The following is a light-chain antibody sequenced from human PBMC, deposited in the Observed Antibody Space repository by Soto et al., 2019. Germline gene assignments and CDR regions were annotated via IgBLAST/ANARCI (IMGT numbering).Light chain of an antibody. CDR2: GAS. Sequence: EIVMTQSPATLSVSPGERATLSCRASQSVSSNLAWYQQKPGQAPRLLIYGASTRATGLPARFSGSGSGTGFPPTVSSLQSEDLAVYYCQQYNNWPRTFGQGTKVAI. CDR3: QQYNNWPRT. J-gene: IGKJ1*01. V-gene: IGKV3-15*01. CDR1: QSVSSN.